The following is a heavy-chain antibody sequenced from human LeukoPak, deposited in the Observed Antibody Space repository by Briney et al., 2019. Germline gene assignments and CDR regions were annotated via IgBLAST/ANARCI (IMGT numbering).Heavy chain of an antibody. CDR1: EFAFGNFY. Sequence: GGSLRLSCTASEFAFGNFYMSWIRQAPGKGLEWVAYIDGRSTAILYADSVRGRFTISRDNSKNSLYLEMNSLTAEDTAVYHCARDYRPYYFDYWGQGALVTVSS. D-gene: IGHD3-16*02. CDR2: IDGRSTAI. CDR3: ARDYRPYYFDY. V-gene: IGHV3-11*01. J-gene: IGHJ4*02.